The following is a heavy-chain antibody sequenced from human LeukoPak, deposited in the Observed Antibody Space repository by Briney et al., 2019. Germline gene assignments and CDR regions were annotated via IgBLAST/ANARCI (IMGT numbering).Heavy chain of an antibody. Sequence: ASVKVSCKASGYTFTSYGISRVRQAPGQGLEWMGWISAYNGNTNYAQKLQGRVTMTTDTSTSTAYMELRSLRSDDTAVYYCARVELAVAGPEYFQHWGQGTLVTVFS. J-gene: IGHJ1*01. CDR2: ISAYNGNT. V-gene: IGHV1-18*01. CDR3: ARVELAVAGPEYFQH. CDR1: GYTFTSYG. D-gene: IGHD6-19*01.